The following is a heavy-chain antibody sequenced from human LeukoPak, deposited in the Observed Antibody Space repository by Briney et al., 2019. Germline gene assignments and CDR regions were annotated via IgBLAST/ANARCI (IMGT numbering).Heavy chain of an antibody. CDR3: ARQTGSGLFTLP. D-gene: IGHD3/OR15-3a*01. CDR2: MYYTGNT. CDR1: GVSISTSNSY. J-gene: IGHJ4*02. Sequence: PSETLSLTCTVSGVSISTSNSYWGWIRQPPGKGLEWIGSMYYTGNTYYNASLKSRVTISIGTAKNQFSLRLTSVTATDTAMYYCARQTGSGLFTLPGGQGTLVTVSS. V-gene: IGHV4-39*01.